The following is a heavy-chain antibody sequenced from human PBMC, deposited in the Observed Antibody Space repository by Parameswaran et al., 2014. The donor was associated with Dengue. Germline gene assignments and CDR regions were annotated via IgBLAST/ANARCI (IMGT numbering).Heavy chain of an antibody. Sequence: WIRQPPGKGLEWVAVIYRGTTNSYYADSVKGRFIISRDNSMNTLYLQMNSLRADDTAIYYCANYDSWSGFGAHWGLGTLVTV. D-gene: IGHD3-3*01. V-gene: IGHV3-23*03. CDR3: ANYDSWSGFGAH. CDR2: IYRGTTNS. J-gene: IGHJ4*02.